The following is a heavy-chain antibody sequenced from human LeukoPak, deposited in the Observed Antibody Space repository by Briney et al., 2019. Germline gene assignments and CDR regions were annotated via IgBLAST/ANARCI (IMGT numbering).Heavy chain of an antibody. V-gene: IGHV3-30*03. CDR2: MSYDGSNK. D-gene: IGHD3-22*01. Sequence: GGSLRLSCAASGFTFSSYGMHWVRQAPGKGLEWVAVMSYDGSNKYYADSVKGRFTISRDNSKNSLYLQMNSLRAEDTAVYYCARDWGYYYDTPYYYGMDFWGQGTTVTVSS. CDR3: ARDWGYYYDTPYYYGMDF. J-gene: IGHJ6*02. CDR1: GFTFSSYG.